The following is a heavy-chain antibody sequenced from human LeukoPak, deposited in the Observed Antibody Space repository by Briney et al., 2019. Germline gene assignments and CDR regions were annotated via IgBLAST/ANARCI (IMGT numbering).Heavy chain of an antibody. CDR3: AGDLNIYDSSGRLDY. V-gene: IGHV4-4*07. Sequence: PSETLSLTCTVSGGSISSYYWSWIRQPAGKGLEWIGRIYTSGSTNYNPSLKSRVTMSVDTSKNQFSLKLSSVTAADTAVYYCAGDLNIYDSSGRLDYWGQGTLVTVSS. D-gene: IGHD3-22*01. CDR2: IYTSGST. CDR1: GGSISSYY. J-gene: IGHJ4*02.